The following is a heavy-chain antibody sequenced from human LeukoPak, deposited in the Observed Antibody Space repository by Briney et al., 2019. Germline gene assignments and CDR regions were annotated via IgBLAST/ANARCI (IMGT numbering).Heavy chain of an antibody. CDR1: GFTFSSYS. CDR2: ISSSSSYI. J-gene: IGHJ6*02. Sequence: GGSLRLSCAASGFTFSSYSMNWVRQAPGKGLEWVSSISSSSSYIYYADSVKGRFTISRDNAKNSLYLQMNSLRAEDTAVYYCAKGVAATLRFYGMDVWGQGTTVTVSS. CDR3: AKGVAATLRFYGMDV. V-gene: IGHV3-21*04. D-gene: IGHD2-15*01.